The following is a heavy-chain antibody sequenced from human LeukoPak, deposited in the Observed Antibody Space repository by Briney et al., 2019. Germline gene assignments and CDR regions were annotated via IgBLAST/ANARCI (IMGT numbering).Heavy chain of an antibody. J-gene: IGHJ6*02. CDR1: GGTFSSYA. V-gene: IGHV1-69*04. D-gene: IGHD3-3*01. Sequence: ASVKVSCKASGGTFSSYAISWVRQAPGQGLEWMGRIIPILGIANYAQKFQGRVTMTRNTSISTAYMELSSLRSEDTAVYYCARLTNNYDFWSGPNYGMDVWGQGTTVTVSS. CDR2: IIPILGIA. CDR3: ARLTNNYDFWSGPNYGMDV.